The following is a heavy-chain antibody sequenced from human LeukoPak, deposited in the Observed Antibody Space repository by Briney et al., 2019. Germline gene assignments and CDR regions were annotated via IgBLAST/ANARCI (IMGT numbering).Heavy chain of an antibody. J-gene: IGHJ4*02. CDR2: ISSSGSTI. CDR1: GFTFSDYY. Sequence: NSGGSLRLSCAASGFTFSDYYMSWIRQAPGKGLEWVSYISSSGSTIYYADSVKGRFTISRDNAKNSLYLQMNSLRAEDTALYYCAKGTVSGYYYTLGYWGQGTLVTVSS. V-gene: IGHV3-11*01. D-gene: IGHD3-22*01. CDR3: AKGTVSGYYYTLGY.